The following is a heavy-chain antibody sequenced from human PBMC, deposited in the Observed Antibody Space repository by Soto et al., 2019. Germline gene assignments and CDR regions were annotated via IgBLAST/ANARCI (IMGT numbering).Heavy chain of an antibody. CDR2: INAGNGNT. Sequence: ASVKVSCKASGYTFTSYAMHWVRQAPGQRLEWMGWINAGNGNTKYSQKFQGRVTITRDTSASTAYMELRSLRSDDTAVYYCARSVVGDAFDIWGQGTMLTVS. V-gene: IGHV1-3*01. J-gene: IGHJ3*02. D-gene: IGHD2-2*01. CDR3: ARSVVGDAFDI. CDR1: GYTFTSYA.